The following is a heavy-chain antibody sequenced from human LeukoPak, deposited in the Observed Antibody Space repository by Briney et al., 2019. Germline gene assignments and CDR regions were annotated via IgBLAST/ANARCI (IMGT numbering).Heavy chain of an antibody. D-gene: IGHD1-20*01. V-gene: IGHV1-3*01. CDR2: INAGNGDT. CDR3: ARANNWPTNYLDY. Sequence: ASVKVSCKASGYTFINYPIHWVRQAPGQGLEWMGRINAGNGDTKYSQNFPGRVTITRDTSASTAYMELSSLKSEDTAVYYCARANNWPTNYLDYWGQGTQVTVSA. J-gene: IGHJ4*02. CDR1: GYTFINYP.